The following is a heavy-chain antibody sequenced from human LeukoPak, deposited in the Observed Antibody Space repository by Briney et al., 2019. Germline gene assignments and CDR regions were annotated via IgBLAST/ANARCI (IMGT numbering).Heavy chain of an antibody. V-gene: IGHV3-21*01. D-gene: IGHD3-16*02. CDR2: ISSSSSYI. J-gene: IGHJ4*02. CDR3: AREQTPVIHYYFDS. CDR1: GFTFRSYS. Sequence: GGSLRLSCAASGFTFRSYSMNWVRQAPGKGLEWVSSISSSSSYIYYTDSVKGRFTISRDNAKNSLYLQMNSLRAEDTAVYYCAREQTPVIHYYFDSWGQGTLVTVSS.